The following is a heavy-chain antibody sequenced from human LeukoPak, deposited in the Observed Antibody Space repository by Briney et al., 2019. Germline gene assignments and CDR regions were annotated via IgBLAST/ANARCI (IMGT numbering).Heavy chain of an antibody. J-gene: IGHJ4*02. V-gene: IGHV1-69*05. CDR1: GGTFSSYA. D-gene: IGHD1-26*01. CDR3: ATDSGSYYPSFDY. Sequence: SVKVSCKASGGTFSSYAISWVRQAPGQGLEWMGGIIPIFGTANYAQKFQGRVTITTDESTSTAYMELSSLRSEDTAVYYCATDSGSYYPSFDYWGQGTLVTVSS. CDR2: IIPIFGTA.